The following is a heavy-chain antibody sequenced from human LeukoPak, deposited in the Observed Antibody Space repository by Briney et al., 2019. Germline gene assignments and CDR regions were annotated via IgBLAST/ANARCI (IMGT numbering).Heavy chain of an antibody. V-gene: IGHV4-4*09. Sequence: SETLSLTCTVSGGSISSYYWSWIRQPPGKGLEWIGYIYTSGSTNYNPSLKSRDTISVDTSKNQFSLKLSSVTAADTAVYYCARPYYDSSGYFNFDPWGQGTLVTVSS. J-gene: IGHJ5*02. CDR1: GGSISSYY. CDR2: IYTSGST. CDR3: ARPYYDSSGYFNFDP. D-gene: IGHD3-22*01.